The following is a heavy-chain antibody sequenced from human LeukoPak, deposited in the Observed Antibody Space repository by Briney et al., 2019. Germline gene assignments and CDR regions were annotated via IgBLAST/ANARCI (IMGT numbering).Heavy chain of an antibody. V-gene: IGHV4-34*01. D-gene: IGHD3-10*01. CDR2: INHGGST. Sequence: SETLSLTCAVYGESFSGYYWSWIRQPPGKGLEWIGEINHGGSTNYNPSLKSRVTISVDTSKNQFSLKLSSVTAADTAVYYCARGSITMAFDYWGQGTLVTVSS. J-gene: IGHJ4*02. CDR3: ARGSITMAFDY. CDR1: GESFSGYY.